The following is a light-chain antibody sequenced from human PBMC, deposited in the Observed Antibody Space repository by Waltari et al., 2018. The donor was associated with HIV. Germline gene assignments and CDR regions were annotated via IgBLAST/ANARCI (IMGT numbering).Light chain of an antibody. Sequence: QSLLTQPPSVSGAPGQRVTISCTGGSSNVGAGCDGNWSQDCPGLGPKLVTFRNTNSPSGIPDRLSGSKSGAPDSLAIVDLQAADDADYYCQSYDNRLSASILGGGTKVTVL. CDR1: SSNVGAGCD. J-gene: IGLJ2*01. CDR2: RNT. V-gene: IGLV1-40*01. CDR3: QSYDNRLSASI.